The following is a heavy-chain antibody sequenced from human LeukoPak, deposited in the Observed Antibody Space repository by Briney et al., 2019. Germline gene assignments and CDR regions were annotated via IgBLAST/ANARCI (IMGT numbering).Heavy chain of an antibody. Sequence: GGSLRLSCAASGFTFSSYAMSWVRQAPGKGLEWVSIISGGGGSTYYADSVKGRFTISRDNSKNTLYLQMNSLRAEDTAIYYCAKDQSEYSGTYYGRWFDPWGLGTLVTVSS. J-gene: IGHJ5*02. D-gene: IGHD1-26*01. CDR1: GFTFSSYA. CDR3: AKDQSEYSGTYYGRWFDP. CDR2: ISGGGGST. V-gene: IGHV3-23*01.